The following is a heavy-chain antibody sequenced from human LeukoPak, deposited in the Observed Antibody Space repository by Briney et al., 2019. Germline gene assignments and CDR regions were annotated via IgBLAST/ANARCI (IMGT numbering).Heavy chain of an antibody. J-gene: IGHJ6*03. CDR1: GCSFTTYW. D-gene: IGHD6-19*01. V-gene: IGHV5-51*01. Sequence: GESLKISCKGSGCSFTTYWIGWVRQMPGKGLEWMGIIYPGDSDTRYSPSFQGQVTISADKSISTAYLQWSSLKASDTAMYYCARVRSSGCTSTQQKYYYMDVWGKGTTVTISS. CDR2: IYPGDSDT. CDR3: ARVRSSGCTSTQQKYYYMDV.